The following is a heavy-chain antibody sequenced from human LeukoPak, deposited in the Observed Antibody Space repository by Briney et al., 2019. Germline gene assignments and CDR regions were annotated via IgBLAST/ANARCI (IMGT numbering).Heavy chain of an antibody. D-gene: IGHD4-17*01. CDR1: GGSISSGSYY. CDR3: ARGLNRNDYGDYGY. V-gene: IGHV4-61*02. J-gene: IGHJ4*02. CDR2: IYTSGST. Sequence: SETLSLTCTVSGGSISSGSYYWSWIRQPAGKGLEWIGRIYTSGSTNYNPSLKSRVTISVQTSKNQFSLKLSSVTAADTAIYYCARGLNRNDYGDYGYWGQGTLVTVS.